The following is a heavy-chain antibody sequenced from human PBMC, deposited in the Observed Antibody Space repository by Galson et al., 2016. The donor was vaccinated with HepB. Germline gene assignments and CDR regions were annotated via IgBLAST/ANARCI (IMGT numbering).Heavy chain of an antibody. CDR2: VNYVGSP. J-gene: IGHJ4*02. Sequence: SETLSLTCSVSGGSIGTSSYYWGWIRQPPGKGLEWIGSVNYVGSPYYNPALKSRVTVSVDTSINQFYLRMNSVTAADTAIYYCVRDRRPPFGASEKGAFDFWGQGSLVTVSA. CDR3: VRDRRPPFGASEKGAFDF. D-gene: IGHD3-10*01. V-gene: IGHV4-39*07. CDR1: GGSIGTSSYY.